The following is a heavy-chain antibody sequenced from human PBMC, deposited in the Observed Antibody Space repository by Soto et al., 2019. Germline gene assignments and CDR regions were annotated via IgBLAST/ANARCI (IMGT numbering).Heavy chain of an antibody. CDR1: GFTFSSSA. V-gene: IGHV3-23*01. CDR2: ITYTGNT. Sequence: GGSLRLSCAASGFTFSSSAMRWVRQAPGQGLEWVSSITYTGNTHYSDSVKGRFTISRDNSKNTLYLQMDSLRAEDTAVYYCAKLQHNSYYYVMDVWGQGTTVTVSS. CDR3: AKLQHNSYYYVMDV. J-gene: IGHJ6*02.